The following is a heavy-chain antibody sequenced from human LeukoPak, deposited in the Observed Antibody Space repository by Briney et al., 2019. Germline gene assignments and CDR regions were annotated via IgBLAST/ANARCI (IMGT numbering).Heavy chain of an antibody. CDR2: IYHSGST. Sequence: SETLSLTCTVSGGSISSYYWSWIRQPPGKGLEWIGSIYHSGSTYYNPSLKSRVTISVDTSKNQFSLKVRSVTAADTAVYYCARDQLPGYSSTLNWFDPWGQGTLVTVSS. CDR3: ARDQLPGYSSTLNWFDP. V-gene: IGHV4-38-2*02. J-gene: IGHJ5*02. CDR1: GGSISSYY. D-gene: IGHD6-13*01.